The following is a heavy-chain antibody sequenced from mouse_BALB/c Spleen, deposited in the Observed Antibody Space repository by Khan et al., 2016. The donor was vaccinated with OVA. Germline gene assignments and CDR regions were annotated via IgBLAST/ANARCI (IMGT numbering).Heavy chain of an antibody. CDR3: ARHPYYHYYIMDY. V-gene: IGHV2-6-1*01. J-gene: IGHJ4*01. CDR1: GFSLTNYG. CDR2: IWSDGST. Sequence: VQLQESGPGLVAPSQSLSITCTISGFSLTNYGVHWVRQPPGKGLEWMVVIWSDGSTTYDSALKSKLTISKDNSKSQDFLEMDSHQTDDKAMYYCARHPYYHYYIMDYWGQGTSVTVSS. D-gene: IGHD2-10*01.